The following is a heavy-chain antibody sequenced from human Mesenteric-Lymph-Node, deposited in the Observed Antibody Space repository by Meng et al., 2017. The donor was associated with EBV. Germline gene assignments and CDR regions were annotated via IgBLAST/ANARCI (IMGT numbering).Heavy chain of an antibody. J-gene: IGHJ5*02. Sequence: QVQLVEAGGGLVKPGGSLRLSCVASGFSFSDHYMAWVRQAPGKGLEWISYIRGSGSTVEYADSVKGRFTISRDNARNSVFLQMDSLRAEDTAVYYCVKDLAVAGTWGQGTLVTVSS. CDR1: GFSFSDHY. CDR3: VKDLAVAGT. V-gene: IGHV3-11*01. CDR2: IRGSGSTV. D-gene: IGHD6-19*01.